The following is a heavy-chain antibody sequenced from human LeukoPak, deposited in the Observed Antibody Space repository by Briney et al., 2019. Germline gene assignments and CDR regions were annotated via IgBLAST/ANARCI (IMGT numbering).Heavy chain of an antibody. D-gene: IGHD3-3*01. Sequence: GESLKISCKGSGYSFTIYWIGWVRQMPGKGLEWMGIIYPGDSDTRYSPSFQGQVTISADKSISTAYLQWSSLKASDTAMYYCARPQGDWSGYYGAFDIWGQGTMVTVSS. CDR3: ARPQGDWSGYYGAFDI. V-gene: IGHV5-51*01. J-gene: IGHJ3*02. CDR1: GYSFTIYW. CDR2: IYPGDSDT.